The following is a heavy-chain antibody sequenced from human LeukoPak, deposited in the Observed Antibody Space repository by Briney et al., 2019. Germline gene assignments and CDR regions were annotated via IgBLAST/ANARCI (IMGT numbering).Heavy chain of an antibody. CDR3: ARDHPYSAGAFDI. CDR2: IIPIFGTA. CDR1: GGTFSSYA. D-gene: IGHD2-21*01. Sequence: ASVKVSCKASGGTFSSYAISWVRQAPGQGLEWMGGIIPIFGTANYAQEFQGRVTITADESTSTAYMELSSLRSEDTAVYYCARDHPYSAGAFDIWGQGTMGTVSS. V-gene: IGHV1-69*13. J-gene: IGHJ3*02.